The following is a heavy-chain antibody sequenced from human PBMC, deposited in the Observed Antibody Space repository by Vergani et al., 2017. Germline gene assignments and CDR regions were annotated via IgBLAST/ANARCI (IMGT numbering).Heavy chain of an antibody. J-gene: IGHJ4*02. CDR2: IQFDGSNQ. V-gene: IGHV3-30*02. CDR1: GFTLSNYD. CDR3: AKHFSGWGIEY. D-gene: IGHD6-19*01. Sequence: QVQLVESGGGVFQRGGSLRLSCATSGFTLSNYDMQWIRQGPGKGLEFVAFIQFDGSNQYYADSVKGRFTLSGDFSKNTLYLQLNSRRTVDTATFYCAKHFSGWGIEYGGQGTQVIVSS.